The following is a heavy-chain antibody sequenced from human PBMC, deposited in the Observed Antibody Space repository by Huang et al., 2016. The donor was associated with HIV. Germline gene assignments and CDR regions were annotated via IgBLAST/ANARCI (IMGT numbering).Heavy chain of an antibody. CDR1: GGSFTNYY. D-gene: IGHD3-9*01. V-gene: IGHV4-34*01. CDR3: VRGPRYVSADWYARLRNYWFFDL. Sequence: QQQLQQWGAGLLKPSETLSLTCAVYGGSFTNYYWGWIRQPPGKGLEWIGEINNGGRTQYSPSLSSRSTISLETSKNQVSLKLTSVSAADTAVYYCVRGPRYVSADWYARLRNYWFFDLWGRGSLVSVSS. CDR2: INNGGRT. J-gene: IGHJ2*01.